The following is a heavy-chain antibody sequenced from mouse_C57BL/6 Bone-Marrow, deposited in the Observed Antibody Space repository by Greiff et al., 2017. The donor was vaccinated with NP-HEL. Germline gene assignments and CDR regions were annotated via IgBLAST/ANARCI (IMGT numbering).Heavy chain of an antibody. V-gene: IGHV5-9-1*02. CDR1: GFTFSSYA. D-gene: IGHD1-1*01. CDR3: TTYYYGSSSYYYAMDY. CDR2: ISSGGDYI. Sequence: EVKLMESGEGLVKPGGSLKLSCAASGFTFSSYAMSWVRQTPEKRLEWVAYISSGGDYIYYADTVKGRFTISRDNARNTLYLQMSSLKSEDTAMYYCTTYYYGSSSYYYAMDYWGQGTSVTVSS. J-gene: IGHJ4*01.